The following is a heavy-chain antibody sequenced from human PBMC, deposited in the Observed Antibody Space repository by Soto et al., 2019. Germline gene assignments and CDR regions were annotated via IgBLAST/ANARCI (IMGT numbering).Heavy chain of an antibody. CDR2: IYYSGST. CDR1: GGSISSGDYY. J-gene: IGHJ6*02. CDR3: ARDLIYNYGMDV. V-gene: IGHV4-30-4*01. Sequence: SETLSLTCTVSGGSISSGDYYWSWIRQPPGKGLEWIGYIYYSGSTYYNPSLKSPVTISVDTSKNQFSLKLSSVTAADTAVYYCARDLIYNYGMDVWGQGTTVTVSS.